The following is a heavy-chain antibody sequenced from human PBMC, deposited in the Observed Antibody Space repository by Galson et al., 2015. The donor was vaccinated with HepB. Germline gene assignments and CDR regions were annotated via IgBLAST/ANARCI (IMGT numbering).Heavy chain of an antibody. D-gene: IGHD7-27*01. CDR3: VHSRKLGMNFDY. J-gene: IGHJ4*02. CDR1: GFSLTTSGVV. CDR2: IYWNDDK. V-gene: IGHV2-5*01. Sequence: ALVKPTQTLTLTCAFSGFSLTTSGVVLGWIRQPPGKALEWLALIYWNDDKRYSPSLKSRLTITRDTSKNQVFLAMTNMDPVDTGTYYCVHSRKLGMNFDYWGQGILVTVSS.